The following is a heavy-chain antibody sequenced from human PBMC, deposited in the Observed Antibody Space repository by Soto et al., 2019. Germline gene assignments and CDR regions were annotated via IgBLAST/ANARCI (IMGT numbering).Heavy chain of an antibody. CDR2: INHSGST. D-gene: IGHD6-13*01. CDR3: ASGYSSSDAFDI. V-gene: IGHV4-34*01. J-gene: IGHJ3*02. Sequence: PSETLSLTCAVYGGSSSGYYWSWIRQPPGKGLEWIGEINHSGSTNYNPSLKSRVTISVDTSKNQFSLKLSSVTAADTAVYYCASGYSSSDAFDIWGQGTMVTVSS. CDR1: GGSSSGYY.